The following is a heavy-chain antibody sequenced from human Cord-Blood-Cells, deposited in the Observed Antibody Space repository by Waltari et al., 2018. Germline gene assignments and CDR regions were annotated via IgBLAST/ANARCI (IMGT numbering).Heavy chain of an antibody. D-gene: IGHD6-6*01. CDR1: GFTFSSYW. V-gene: IGHV3-7*01. Sequence: EVQLVASGGGLVQPGGSLRLSCAASGFTFSSYWLSWVRRAPGKGLEWVANIKQDGSEKYYVDSVKGRFTISRDNAKNSLYLQMNSLRAEDTAVYYCARDGIAARRRGFDYWGQGTLVTVSS. CDR2: IKQDGSEK. J-gene: IGHJ4*02. CDR3: ARDGIAARRRGFDY.